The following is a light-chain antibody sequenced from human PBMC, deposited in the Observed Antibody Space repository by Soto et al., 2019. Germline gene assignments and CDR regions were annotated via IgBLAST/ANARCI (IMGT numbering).Light chain of an antibody. V-gene: IGLV2-8*01. CDR1: SSDVGGYNY. Sequence: QSALTQPPSASGSPGQSVTISCTGTSSDVGGYNYVSWYQHHPGKAPKLMLYEVNTRPSGVPDRFSGSKSGNTASLTVSGLQAEDEADYYCSSYTATSTYVFGTGTKLTVL. CDR3: SSYTATSTYV. J-gene: IGLJ1*01. CDR2: EVN.